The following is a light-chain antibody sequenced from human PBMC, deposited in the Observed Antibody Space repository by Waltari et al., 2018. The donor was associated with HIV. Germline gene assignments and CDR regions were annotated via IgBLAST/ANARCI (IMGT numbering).Light chain of an antibody. J-gene: IGLJ2*01. CDR2: VNTDGSH. V-gene: IGLV4-69*01. CDR1: SRHRDYA. Sequence: QLVLTQSPSASASLGASVKLTCTLSSRHRDYAVAWHQQQPNKGPRYLMKVNTDGSHIKGDGIPYRFSGSGSDAERYLIISSLQSEDEAHYYCQTWGTGIVVFGGGTKLTVL. CDR3: QTWGTGIVV.